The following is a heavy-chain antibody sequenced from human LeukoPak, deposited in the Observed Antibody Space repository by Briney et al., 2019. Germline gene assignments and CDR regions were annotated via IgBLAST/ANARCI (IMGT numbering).Heavy chain of an antibody. Sequence: PGGSLRLSCAASGFTFSTYWMHWVRQAPGKGLVWVSRINSDGSSTSYADSVKGRFTISRDNAKNTLYLQMNSLRAEDTAVYYCAKAVDSSGWFNYLDYWGQGTLVTVSS. CDR2: INSDGSST. D-gene: IGHD6-19*01. V-gene: IGHV3-74*01. CDR1: GFTFSTYW. CDR3: AKAVDSSGWFNYLDY. J-gene: IGHJ4*02.